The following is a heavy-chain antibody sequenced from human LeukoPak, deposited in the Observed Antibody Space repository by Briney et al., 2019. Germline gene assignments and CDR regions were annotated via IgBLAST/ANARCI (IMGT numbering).Heavy chain of an antibody. Sequence: GASVKVSCKASGYTFTNYGISWVRQAPGQGLEWMGWISGYNGNTKYAQKVQVRLTMTTETSTSTAYMELRSLRYDDTAVYYCARKSRIWNLREDDAFDIWGQGTMVTVSS. D-gene: IGHD1-1*01. V-gene: IGHV1-18*01. CDR3: ARKSRIWNLREDDAFDI. CDR2: ISGYNGNT. J-gene: IGHJ3*02. CDR1: GYTFTNYG.